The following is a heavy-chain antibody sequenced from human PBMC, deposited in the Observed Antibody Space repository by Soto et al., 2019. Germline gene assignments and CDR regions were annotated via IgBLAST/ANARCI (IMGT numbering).Heavy chain of an antibody. Sequence: SETLSLTCSVSGGSISPYFWSWIRKPAGKGLEWIGRIYYTGSTNYNPPLKSRVSMSLDRARNQISLKVNFLTAADTAVYYCAREGGYFDSSGSGVYHYYGVDVWGRGTTVTVSS. J-gene: IGHJ6*02. CDR3: AREGGYFDSSGSGVYHYYGVDV. CDR1: GGSISPYF. CDR2: IYYTGST. V-gene: IGHV4-4*07. D-gene: IGHD3-22*01.